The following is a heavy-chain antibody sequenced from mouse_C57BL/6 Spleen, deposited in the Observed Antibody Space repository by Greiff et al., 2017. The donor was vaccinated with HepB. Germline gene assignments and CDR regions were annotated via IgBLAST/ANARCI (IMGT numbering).Heavy chain of an antibody. J-gene: IGHJ4*01. CDR1: GFTFSDFY. D-gene: IGHD4-1*02. CDR3: ARVNWDENDAMDY. CDR2: SRNKANDYTT. Sequence: EVQGVESGGGLVQSGRSLRLSCATSGFTFSDFYMEWVRQAPGKGLEWIAASRNKANDYTTEYSASVKGRFIVSRDTSQSILYLQMNALKAEDTAIYYCARVNWDENDAMDYWGQGTSVTVSS. V-gene: IGHV7-1*01.